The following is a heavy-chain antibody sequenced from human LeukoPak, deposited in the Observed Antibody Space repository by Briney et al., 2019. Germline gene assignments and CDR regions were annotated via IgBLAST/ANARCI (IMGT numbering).Heavy chain of an antibody. CDR1: GYTFTSYG. Sequence: ALVKVSCKASGYTFTSYGISWVRHAPGQGLEWMGWISAYNGNTNYAQKLQGRVTMTTDISTSTAYMELRSLRSDDTAVYYCARDLDYYQDYGSGSYYWFDPWGQGTLVTVSS. V-gene: IGHV1-18*04. D-gene: IGHD3-10*01. CDR2: ISAYNGNT. J-gene: IGHJ5*02. CDR3: ARDLDYYQDYGSGSYYWFDP.